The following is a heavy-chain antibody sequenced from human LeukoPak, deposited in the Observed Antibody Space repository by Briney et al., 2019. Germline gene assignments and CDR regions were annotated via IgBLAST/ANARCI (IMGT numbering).Heavy chain of an antibody. CDR2: IYYSGST. J-gene: IGHJ4*02. D-gene: IGHD3-9*01. V-gene: IGHV4-39*07. Sequence: PSETLSLTCTVSGGSISSSTYSWGWIRQHPGKGLEWIGNIYYSGSTFYNPSLKSRVTISLDTSKHQFSLKLTSVTAADTAVYYCAREWDTSSFDPRASGDHWGQGTPVTVSS. CDR1: GGSISSSTYS. CDR3: AREWDTSSFDPRASGDH.